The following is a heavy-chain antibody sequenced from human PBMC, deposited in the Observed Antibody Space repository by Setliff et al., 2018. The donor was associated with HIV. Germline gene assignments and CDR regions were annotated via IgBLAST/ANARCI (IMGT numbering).Heavy chain of an antibody. CDR3: VKERTGYYGDY. Sequence: PGGSLRLSCVASGFTFNNAWMNWVRQAPGKGLEWLGRIKKSSGSGGSTFYADSMKGRFTISRDDSENMLYLQMNSLRAEDTSVYYCVKERTGYYGDYWGQGTLVTVSS. CDR2: IKKSSGSGGST. J-gene: IGHJ4*02. CDR1: GFTFNNAW. V-gene: IGHV3-23*01. D-gene: IGHD3-9*01.